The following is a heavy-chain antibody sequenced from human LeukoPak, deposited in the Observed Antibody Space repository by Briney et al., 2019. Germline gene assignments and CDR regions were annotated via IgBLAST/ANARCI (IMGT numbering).Heavy chain of an antibody. CDR2: INHSGST. CDR3: ARGPLYYYDSSASYYFDY. V-gene: IGHV4-34*01. Sequence: SETLSLTCGVYGGSFSGYYWSWIRQPPGKGLEWIGEINHSGSTNYNPSLKSRVTISVDTSKNHFSLKLSSVTAADTAVHYCARGPLYYYDSSASYYFDYWGQGILVTVSS. J-gene: IGHJ4*02. D-gene: IGHD3-22*01. CDR1: GGSFSGYY.